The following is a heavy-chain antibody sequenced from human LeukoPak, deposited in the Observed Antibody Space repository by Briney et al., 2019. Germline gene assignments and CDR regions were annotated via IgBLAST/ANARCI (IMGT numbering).Heavy chain of an antibody. Sequence: NPSETVSLTCTVSGGSISSYYWTWIRQPPGKGLEWIGYIYYSGSTKYNPSLKSRVTMSVDTSKNRFSLKLSSVTAADTAVYYCATYSTGFDIWGQGTEVTVSS. CDR1: GGSISSYY. D-gene: IGHD6-19*01. CDR2: IYYSGST. CDR3: ATYSTGFDI. J-gene: IGHJ3*02. V-gene: IGHV4-59*08.